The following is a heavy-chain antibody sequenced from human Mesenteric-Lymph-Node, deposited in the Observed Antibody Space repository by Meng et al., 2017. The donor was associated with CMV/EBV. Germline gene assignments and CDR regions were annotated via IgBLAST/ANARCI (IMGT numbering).Heavy chain of an antibody. D-gene: IGHD2-2*01. CDR2: TISSSSTI. CDR3: ARETRSDIVVVPAAIRGN. V-gene: IGHV3-48*04. CDR1: GFTFSSYS. J-gene: IGHJ4*02. Sequence: GRSLCLSCAASGFTFSSYSMNWVRQAPGKGLGWVSYTISSSSTIYYADSVKGRFTISRDNAKNSPYLQMNSLRAEDTAVYYCARETRSDIVVVPAAIRGNWGQGTLVTVSS.